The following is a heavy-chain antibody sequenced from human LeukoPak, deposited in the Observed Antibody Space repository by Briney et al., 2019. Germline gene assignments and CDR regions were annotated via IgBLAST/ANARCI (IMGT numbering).Heavy chain of an antibody. CDR1: GFTFSNFG. CDR3: AKGKAHGNPDWFDP. CDR2: IIGSGGGT. V-gene: IGHV3-23*01. J-gene: IGHJ5*02. Sequence: PGGSLRLSCAASGFTFSNFGMTWVRQAPGKGLEWVSSIIGSGGGTFYADSVKGRFTIYRDNSKNTLYLQMNSLRAEDTAVYYCAKGKAHGNPDWFDPWGQGALVTVSS. D-gene: IGHD4-23*01.